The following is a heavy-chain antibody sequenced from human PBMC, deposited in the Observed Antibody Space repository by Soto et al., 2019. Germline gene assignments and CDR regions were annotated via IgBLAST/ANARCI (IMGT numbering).Heavy chain of an antibody. Sequence: GGSLRLSCAASGFTFSSYGMHWVRQAPGKGLEWVANIKQDGSEKWYVDSVKGRFTISRDNAKNSLYLQMNSLRAEDTAVYYCARGDYYDSSGPFSDAFDIWGQGTMVTVSS. V-gene: IGHV3-7*04. J-gene: IGHJ3*02. D-gene: IGHD3-22*01. CDR1: GFTFSSYG. CDR2: IKQDGSEK. CDR3: ARGDYYDSSGPFSDAFDI.